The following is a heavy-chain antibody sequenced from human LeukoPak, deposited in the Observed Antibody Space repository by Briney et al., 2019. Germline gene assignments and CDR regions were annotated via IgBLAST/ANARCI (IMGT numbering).Heavy chain of an antibody. CDR2: IIPIFGTA. D-gene: IGHD5-18*01. V-gene: IGHV1-69*01. CDR1: GGTFSSYA. J-gene: IGHJ6*03. Sequence: ASVKVSCKASGGTFSSYAISWVRQAPGQGLEWMGGIIPIFGTANYAQKFQGRVTITADESTSTAYMELSSLRSEDTAVYYCARDSRGYGYIVYYYYMDVWGKGTTVTVSS. CDR3: ARDSRGYGYIVYYYYMDV.